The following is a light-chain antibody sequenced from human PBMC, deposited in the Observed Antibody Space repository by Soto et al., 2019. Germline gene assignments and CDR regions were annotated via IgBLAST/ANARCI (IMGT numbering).Light chain of an antibody. CDR1: QSVSRNY. CDR2: GAS. J-gene: IGKJ1*01. CDR3: QNYDTSPT. V-gene: IGKV3-20*01. Sequence: EIVLTQSPGTLSLSAGERATLSCRASQSVSRNYLAWYQHKPGQAPTALIYGASNRATGVPDRFSGSGSGTDFILTISRLEPEDFAVYYCQNYDTSPTFGQGTKVEVK.